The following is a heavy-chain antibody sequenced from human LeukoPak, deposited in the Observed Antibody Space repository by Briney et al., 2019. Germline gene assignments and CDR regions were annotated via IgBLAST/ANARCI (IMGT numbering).Heavy chain of an antibody. Sequence: ASVKVSCKASGYTFTSYYMHWVRQAPGQGLEWMGIINPSGGSTSYAQKFQGRVTMTRDTSTSTVYMELSRLRSDDTAVYYCASPSVTMIVVEEYYFDYWGQGTLVTVSS. CDR1: GYTFTSYY. D-gene: IGHD3-22*01. V-gene: IGHV1-46*01. CDR3: ASPSVTMIVVEEYYFDY. J-gene: IGHJ4*02. CDR2: INPSGGST.